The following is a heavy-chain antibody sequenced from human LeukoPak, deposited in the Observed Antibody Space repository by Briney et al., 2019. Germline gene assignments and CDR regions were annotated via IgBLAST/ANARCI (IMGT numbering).Heavy chain of an antibody. D-gene: IGHD6-19*01. V-gene: IGHV4-34*01. CDR2: INHSGSC. Sequence: PSETLSPTCVVYGGSFRGYYWSWIRQSPGKGLEWVGEINHSGSCNYNPSLKGRVSMSEDTSNNQFSLKLNSMTAADTAVYYCARGGSSGWPPYGFDPWGQGTLVTVSS. J-gene: IGHJ5*02. CDR3: ARGGSSGWPPYGFDP. CDR1: GGSFRGYY.